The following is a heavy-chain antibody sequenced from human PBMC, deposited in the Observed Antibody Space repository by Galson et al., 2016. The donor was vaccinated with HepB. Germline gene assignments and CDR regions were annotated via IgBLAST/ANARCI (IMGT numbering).Heavy chain of an antibody. V-gene: IGHV3-30-3*01. Sequence: SLRLSCAASGFTFSAFALHWVRQAPGSGLEWVAVISYDGGNKFYADSVKGRFTISRDNSKSTLYLQMNSLRTEDTSVYYCVSLGDASEPYWGQGTLVTVSS. CDR2: ISYDGGNK. CDR3: VSLGDASEPY. D-gene: IGHD3-16*01. CDR1: GFTFSAFA. J-gene: IGHJ4*02.